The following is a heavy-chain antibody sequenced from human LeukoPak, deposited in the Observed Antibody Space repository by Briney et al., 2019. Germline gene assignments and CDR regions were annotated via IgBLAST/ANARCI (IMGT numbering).Heavy chain of an antibody. CDR1: GYTFTGYY. D-gene: IGHD3-22*01. Sequence: ASVKVSCKASGYTFTGYYMHWVRQAPGQGLEWMGWINPNSGGTNYAQKFQGRVTMTRDTSISTAYMELSRLRSDDTAVYYCAREGLEDSSGYSTPWGQGTLVTVSS. CDR3: AREGLEDSSGYSTP. CDR2: INPNSGGT. J-gene: IGHJ5*02. V-gene: IGHV1-2*02.